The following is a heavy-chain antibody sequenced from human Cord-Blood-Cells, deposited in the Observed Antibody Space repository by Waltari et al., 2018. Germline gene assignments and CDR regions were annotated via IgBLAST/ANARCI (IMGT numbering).Heavy chain of an antibody. CDR1: GGTFSSYA. D-gene: IGHD2-2*01. CDR3: ARADIVVVPAATSNYYYYMDV. J-gene: IGHJ6*03. Sequence: QVQLVQSGAEVKKPGSSVKVSCKASGGTFSSYAISWVRQASGQGLEWMGGIIPIFGTANYAQKFQGRVTITADESTSTAYMELSSLRSEDTAVYYCARADIVVVPAATSNYYYYMDVWGKGTTVTVSS. CDR2: IIPIFGTA. V-gene: IGHV1-69*01.